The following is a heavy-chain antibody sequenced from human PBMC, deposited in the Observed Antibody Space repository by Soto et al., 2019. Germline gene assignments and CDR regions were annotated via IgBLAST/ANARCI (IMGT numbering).Heavy chain of an antibody. CDR2: IYYSGST. Sequence: SETLSLTCRVSGCPRNSSSYFWGWVRQPPGKGLEWIGSIYYSGSTYYNPSLRSRVTISVDTSKNQFSLKLSSVTAADTAVFYCARHYSSGSRNWFDPWGQGTLVT. V-gene: IGHV4-39*01. CDR1: GCPRNSSSYF. J-gene: IGHJ5*02. CDR3: ARHYSSGSRNWFDP. D-gene: IGHD6-19*01.